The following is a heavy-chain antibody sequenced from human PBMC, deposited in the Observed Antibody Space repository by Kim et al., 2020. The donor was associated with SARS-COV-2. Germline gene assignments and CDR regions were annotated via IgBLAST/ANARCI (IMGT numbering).Heavy chain of an antibody. CDR3: ARAPRGLSYYYYGMDV. Sequence: SETLSLTCTVSGGSISSSSYYWGWIRQPPGKGLEWIGSIYYSGSTYYNPSLKSRVTISVDTSKNQFSLKLSSVTAADTAVYYCARAPRGLSYYYYGMDVWGQGTTVTVSS. J-gene: IGHJ6*02. CDR1: GGSISSSSYY. V-gene: IGHV4-39*07. CDR2: IYYSGST.